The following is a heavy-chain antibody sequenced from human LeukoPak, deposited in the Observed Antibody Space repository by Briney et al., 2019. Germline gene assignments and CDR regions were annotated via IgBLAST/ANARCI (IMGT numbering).Heavy chain of an antibody. D-gene: IGHD6-13*01. CDR1: GGSISSYY. CDR3: ARGVYISAAQHGY. V-gene: IGHV4-59*01. Sequence: SETLSLTCTVSGGSISSYYWSWIRQPPGKGLEWIGYIYYSGTTNYNPSLKSRVTISVDTSKNQFSLKLSSVTAADTAVYYCARGVYISAAQHGYWGQGTLVTVSS. CDR2: IYYSGTT. J-gene: IGHJ4*02.